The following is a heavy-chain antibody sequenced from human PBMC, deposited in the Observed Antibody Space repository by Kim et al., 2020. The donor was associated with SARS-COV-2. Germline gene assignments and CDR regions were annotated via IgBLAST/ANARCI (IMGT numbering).Heavy chain of an antibody. CDR3: ATHGYTYGMDA. CDR1: GFGFHGYA. J-gene: IGHJ6*02. V-gene: IGHV3-9*01. D-gene: IGHD1-1*01. CDR2: ITWNSENM. Sequence: GGSLRLSCAASGFGFHGYAMHWVRQVPGKGLEWVSHITWNSENMGYADSVKGRFTISRDNAKNSLYLQMNSLRTEDTAVYYCATHGYTYGMDAWGQGTTV.